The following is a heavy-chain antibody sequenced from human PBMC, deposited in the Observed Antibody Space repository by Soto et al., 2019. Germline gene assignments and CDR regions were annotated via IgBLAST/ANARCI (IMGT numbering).Heavy chain of an antibody. CDR3: AKPGYSSGLSGGPYDY. CDR1: GFTFSSYG. D-gene: IGHD6-19*01. CDR2: ISYDGSNK. V-gene: IGHV3-30*18. Sequence: GALRLSCAASGFTFSSYGMHWVRQAPGKGLEWVAVISYDGSNKYYADSVKGRFTISRDNSKNTLYLQMNSLRAEDTAVYYCAKPGYSSGLSGGPYDYWGQGTLVTVSS. J-gene: IGHJ4*02.